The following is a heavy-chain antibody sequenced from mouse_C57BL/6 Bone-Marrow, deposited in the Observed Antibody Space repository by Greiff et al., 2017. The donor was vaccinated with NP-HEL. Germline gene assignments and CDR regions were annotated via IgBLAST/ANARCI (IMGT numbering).Heavy chain of an antibody. J-gene: IGHJ3*01. D-gene: IGHD1-1*01. CDR3: ARPLITTVVAPGFAY. Sequence: EVQLQESGGDLVKPGGSLKLSCAASGFTFSSYGMSWVRQTPDKRLEWVATISSGGSYAYYPDSVKGRFTISRDNAKNTLYLQMSSLKSEDTAMYYCARPLITTVVAPGFAYWGQGTLVTVSA. CDR2: ISSGGSYA. V-gene: IGHV5-6*01. CDR1: GFTFSSYG.